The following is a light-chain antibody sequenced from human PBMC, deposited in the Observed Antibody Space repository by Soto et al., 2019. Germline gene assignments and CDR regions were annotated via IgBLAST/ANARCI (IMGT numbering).Light chain of an antibody. CDR1: KGRTTK. V-gene: IGKV3-11*01. CDR2: GAS. J-gene: IGKJ5*01. Sequence: EIVMTQSPSTRSMFPGEGATLSCRGRKGRTTKLAWYQQKPGQAPRLLIFGASSRATGIPDRFSGSGSGTDFTLTISSLEPEDFAVYYCQQRSYWPFTFGQGTQLEIK. CDR3: QQRSYWPFT.